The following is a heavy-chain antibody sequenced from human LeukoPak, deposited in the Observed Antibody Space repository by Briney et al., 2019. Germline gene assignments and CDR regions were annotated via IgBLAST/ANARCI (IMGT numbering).Heavy chain of an antibody. V-gene: IGHV4-34*01. D-gene: IGHD6-19*01. CDR3: ARDGSGTLTGFDP. J-gene: IGHJ5*02. Sequence: SETLSLTCTVSGGSFSGYYWSWIRQPSGKGLEWIGEINHSGSTNYNPSLKSRVTISVDTSKNQFSLKLSSVTAADTAVYYCARDGSGTLTGFDPWGQGTLVTVSS. CDR2: INHSGST. CDR1: GGSFSGYY.